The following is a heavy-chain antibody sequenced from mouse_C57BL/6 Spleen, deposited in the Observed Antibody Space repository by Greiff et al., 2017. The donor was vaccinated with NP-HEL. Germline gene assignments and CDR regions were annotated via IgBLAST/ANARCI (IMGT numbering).Heavy chain of an antibody. J-gene: IGHJ1*03. CDR2: IYPGDGDT. V-gene: IGHV1-82*01. CDR1: GYAFSSSW. CDR3: ASDLLRGYFDV. Sequence: VQLQQSGPELVKPGASVKISCKASGYAFSSSWMNWVKQRPGKGLEWIGRIYPGDGDTNYNGKFKGKATLTADKSSSTAYMQLSSLTSEDSAVYFCASDLLRGYFDVWGTGTTVTVSS. D-gene: IGHD2-1*01.